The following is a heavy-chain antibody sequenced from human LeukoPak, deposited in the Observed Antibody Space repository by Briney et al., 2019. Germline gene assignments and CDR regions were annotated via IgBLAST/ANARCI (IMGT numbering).Heavy chain of an antibody. CDR2: IYPGDSDT. CDR3: ARHAGLGLIDAFDI. V-gene: IGHV5-51*01. J-gene: IGHJ3*02. CDR1: GYSFTSYW. Sequence: GASLQISCKGSGYSFTSYWIGWVRRMPGKGLEWMGIIYPGDSDTRYSPSFQGQVTISADKSVSTAYLQWSSLKASDTAMYYCARHAGLGLIDAFDIWGQGTMVTVSS. D-gene: IGHD3/OR15-3a*01.